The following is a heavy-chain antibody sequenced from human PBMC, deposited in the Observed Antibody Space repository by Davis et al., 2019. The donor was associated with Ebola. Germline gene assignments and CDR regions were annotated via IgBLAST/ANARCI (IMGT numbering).Heavy chain of an antibody. CDR2: INNGGGST. CDR3: AKGVFSVDY. D-gene: IGHD2/OR15-2a*01. Sequence: PGGSLRLSCAASGFTFRMFAMTWVRQAPGKGLEWVAGINNGGGSTFYADSVKGRFTISRDNSKNTLYLQMNSLRAEDTAVYYCAKGVFSVDYWGQGTLVTVSP. V-gene: IGHV3-23*01. CDR1: GFTFRMFA. J-gene: IGHJ4*02.